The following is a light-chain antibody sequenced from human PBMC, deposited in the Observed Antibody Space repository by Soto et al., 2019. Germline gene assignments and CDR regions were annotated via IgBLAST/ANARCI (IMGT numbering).Light chain of an antibody. CDR3: MHTLQAPSFT. CDR2: LGS. V-gene: IGKV2-28*01. Sequence: DLVMTQSPLSLPVTPGEPASISCRSSQSLLHSNGYNYLDWYLQKPGQSPQLLIYLGSNRASGVADRFSGSGSGTDFALKIIRVEAEDVVVYYCMHTLQAPSFTFGQGTRLAIK. J-gene: IGKJ5*01. CDR1: QSLLHSNGYNY.